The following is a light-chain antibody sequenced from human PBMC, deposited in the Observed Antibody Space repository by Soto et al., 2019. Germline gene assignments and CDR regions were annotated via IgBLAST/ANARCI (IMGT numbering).Light chain of an antibody. V-gene: IGKV3-15*01. CDR2: GAS. J-gene: IGKJ1*01. Sequence: EIVMTQSPATLSVSPGERATPSCRASQSVSSNLAWYQQKPGQAPRLLIYGASTRAIGIPARFSGSGSGTEFTLTISSLQSEDFAVYYCHQYNNSPLTFGQGTKVEI. CDR1: QSVSSN. CDR3: HQYNNSPLT.